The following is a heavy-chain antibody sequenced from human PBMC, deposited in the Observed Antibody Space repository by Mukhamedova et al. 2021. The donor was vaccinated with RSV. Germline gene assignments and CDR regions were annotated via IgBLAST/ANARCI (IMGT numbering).Heavy chain of an antibody. D-gene: IGHD5-24*01. J-gene: IGHJ4*02. V-gene: IGHV3-11*05. CDR2: ISSSSSYT. CDR3: ARDQGDGYNYFDY. Sequence: IRQAPGKGLEWVSYISSSSSYTNYADSVKGRFTISRDNAKNSLYLQMNSLRAEDMAVYYCARDQGDGYNYFDYWGQGTLVTVSS.